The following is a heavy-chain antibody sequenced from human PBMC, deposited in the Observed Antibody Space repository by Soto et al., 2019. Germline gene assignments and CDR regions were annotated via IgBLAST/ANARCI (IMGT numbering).Heavy chain of an antibody. CDR3: ARHGITGSYYDAFDI. CDR1: GGNIISSRGR. J-gene: IGHJ3*02. Sequence: SVPNCLTWPVAGGNIISSRGRWGRNSKPPGKGLEWIASIKYSGTTFYNPSLKSRVTLSVDTSKNQFALKLSSVTAAETAVYYCARHGITGSYYDAFDIWGQGTMVTVSS. V-gene: IGHV4-39*01. D-gene: IGHD1-26*01. CDR2: IKYSGTT.